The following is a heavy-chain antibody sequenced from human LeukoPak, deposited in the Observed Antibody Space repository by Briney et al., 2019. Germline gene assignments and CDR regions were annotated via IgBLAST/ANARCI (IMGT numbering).Heavy chain of an antibody. CDR2: IYYSGST. Sequence: SETLSLTCTVSGGSIISSSYYWGWIRQPPGKGLEWIGSIYYSGSTYYNPSLKSRVTISVDTSKNQFTLKMSSVTAADTAVYYCARQGNSGYYPFVYWGQGTLVTVSS. CDR1: GGSIISSSYY. CDR3: ARQGNSGYYPFVY. D-gene: IGHD3-22*01. J-gene: IGHJ4*02. V-gene: IGHV4-39*01.